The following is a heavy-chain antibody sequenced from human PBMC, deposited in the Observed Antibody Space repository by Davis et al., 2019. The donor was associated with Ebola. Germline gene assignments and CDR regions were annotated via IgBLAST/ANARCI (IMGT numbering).Heavy chain of an antibody. CDR2: IAPYTGNT. D-gene: IGHD3-16*01. J-gene: IGHJ6*02. Sequence: ASVKVSCKTSGFTLTLYGITWVRQAPGQGLEWMGWIAPYTGNTNYAQKFRDRVTMTTDTSTSTAYMELSSLRSEDTAVYYCARHQAFGGVKDVWGQGTTVTVSS. CDR3: ARHQAFGGVKDV. CDR1: GFTLTLYG. V-gene: IGHV1-18*01.